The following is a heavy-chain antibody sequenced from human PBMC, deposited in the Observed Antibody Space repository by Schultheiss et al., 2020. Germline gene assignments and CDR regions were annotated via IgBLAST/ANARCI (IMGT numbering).Heavy chain of an antibody. D-gene: IGHD3-9*01. CDR3: ARQPTGLNYYYYGMDV. CDR1: GYRFTGYW. J-gene: IGHJ6*02. CDR2: IYPDDSDT. V-gene: IGHV5-51*01. Sequence: GESLKISCKGSGYRFTGYWIGWVRQMPGKGLEWMGTIYPDDSDTRYSPSFQGQVTISADKSISTAYLQWSSLKASDTAMYYCARQPTGLNYYYYGMDVWGEGTTV.